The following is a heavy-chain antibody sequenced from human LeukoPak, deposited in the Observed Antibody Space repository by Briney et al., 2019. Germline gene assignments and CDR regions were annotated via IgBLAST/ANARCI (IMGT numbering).Heavy chain of an antibody. CDR3: TKAPLRSCTGAFCYPFDY. CDR2: TVGSGPDT. V-gene: IGHV3-23*01. CDR1: GFTFTNYA. Sequence: GGSLRLSCAASGFTFTNYAMSWVRQTPGKGLEWVSATVGSGPDTYHADSVKGRFTVSRDNPRNTLYLQMNSLRVEDTAVYYCTKAPLRSCTGAFCYPFDYWGQGTLVTVSS. D-gene: IGHD2-8*02. J-gene: IGHJ4*02.